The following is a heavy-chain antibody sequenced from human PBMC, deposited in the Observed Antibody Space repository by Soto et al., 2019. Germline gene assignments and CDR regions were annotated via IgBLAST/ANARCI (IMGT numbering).Heavy chain of an antibody. V-gene: IGHV6-1*01. CDR1: GDSVSSNSSA. CDR3: ARAQRYTYAYSFDY. CDR2: TLYRSKWYN. J-gene: IGHJ4*02. Sequence: PSQTLSITCAISGDSVSSNSSAWNWFRQSPSRGLEWLGRTLYRSKWYNEYAVSVKSRITITPDTSKNHFSLQLNSVTPEDTAMYYCARAQRYTYAYSFDYRGQGTVVTLSS. D-gene: IGHD3-16*01.